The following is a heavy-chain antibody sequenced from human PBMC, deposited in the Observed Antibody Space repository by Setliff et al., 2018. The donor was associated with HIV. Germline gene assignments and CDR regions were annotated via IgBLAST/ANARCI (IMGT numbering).Heavy chain of an antibody. V-gene: IGHV1-46*01. Sequence: ASVKVSCKASGYTFTSNYMHWVRQAPGQGLEWMGMIYPRDGSTTYAQKFQGRVTMTMDTSTSTIYMELSSLRSEDTAVYYCARDQEAFDFWGQGTVVTVS. CDR3: ARDQEAFDF. CDR1: GYTFTSNY. CDR2: IYPRDGST. J-gene: IGHJ3*01.